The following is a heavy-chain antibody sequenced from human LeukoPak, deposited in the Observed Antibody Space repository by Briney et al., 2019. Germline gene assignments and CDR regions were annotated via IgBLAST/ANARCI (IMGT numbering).Heavy chain of an antibody. Sequence: GASVKVSCKASGYTFTSYYMHWVRQAPGQEPEWMGVINTSGGSTSYAQKFQGRVNMTRDTSTSTVYMELSSLRSEDTAVYYCARGTGIAAAVTSLFQYWGQGTLVTVSS. D-gene: IGHD6-13*01. CDR2: INTSGGST. V-gene: IGHV1-46*01. CDR1: GYTFTSYY. CDR3: ARGTGIAAAVTSLFQY. J-gene: IGHJ1*01.